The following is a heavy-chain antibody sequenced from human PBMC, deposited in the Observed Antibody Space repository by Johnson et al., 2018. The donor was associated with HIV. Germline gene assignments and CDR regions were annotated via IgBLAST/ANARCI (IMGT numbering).Heavy chain of an antibody. CDR2: ISSDGRST. CDR1: GFAFSSYW. D-gene: IGHD5-24*01. CDR3: ARDLGGRDGYNVEYAFDI. V-gene: IGHV3-74*01. J-gene: IGHJ3*02. Sequence: VQLVESGGGLVQPGGSLRLSCAASGFAFSSYWMNWVRQAPGKGLVWVSRISSDGRSTSYADSVKGRFTISRDNAKNTLYLQMNSLRAEDTAVYYCARDLGGRDGYNVEYAFDIWGLGTVVTVSS.